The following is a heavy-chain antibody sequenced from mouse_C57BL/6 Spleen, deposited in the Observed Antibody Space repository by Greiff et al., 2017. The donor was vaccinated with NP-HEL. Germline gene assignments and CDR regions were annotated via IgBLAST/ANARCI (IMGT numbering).Heavy chain of an antibody. Sequence: VQLQQSGAELMKPGASVKLSCKATGYTFTGYWIEWVKQRPGHGLEWIGEILPGSGSTNYNAKFKGKATFTADTSSNTAYMQLSSLTTEDSAIYYCARLHSNAMDYWGQGTSVTVSS. CDR2: ILPGSGST. J-gene: IGHJ4*01. D-gene: IGHD2-5*01. V-gene: IGHV1-9*01. CDR1: GYTFTGYW. CDR3: ARLHSNAMDY.